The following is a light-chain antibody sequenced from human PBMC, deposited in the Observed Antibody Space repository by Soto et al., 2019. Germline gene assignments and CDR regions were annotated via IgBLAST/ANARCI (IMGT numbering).Light chain of an antibody. CDR2: WAS. CDR3: QQYYGTPIT. Sequence: DIVMTQSPDSLAVSLGERATINCKSGQTVLSSSNNKNYLAWYQQKPGQPPKLLIFWASARESGVPDRFSGSGSGTDFTLTISSLQAEDVAVYYCQQYYGTPITFGQGTRLEIK. CDR1: QTVLSSSNNKNY. J-gene: IGKJ5*01. V-gene: IGKV4-1*01.